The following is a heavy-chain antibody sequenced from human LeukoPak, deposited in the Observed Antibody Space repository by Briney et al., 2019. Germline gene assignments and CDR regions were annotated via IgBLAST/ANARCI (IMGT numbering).Heavy chain of an antibody. CDR1: GFTFDDYA. D-gene: IGHD5-12*01. CDR2: ISWVSVNI. CDR3: ARDSWRRAFNYGMDV. J-gene: IGHJ6*02. V-gene: IGHV3-9*01. Sequence: ARRLSSVASGFTFDDYAMHGGPQVPGKGRERGACISWVSVNIGYADSVRGRFTISRDKAQKSLHRRMNSLTTEDTALYFCARDSWRRAFNYGMDVWGQGTTVAVSS.